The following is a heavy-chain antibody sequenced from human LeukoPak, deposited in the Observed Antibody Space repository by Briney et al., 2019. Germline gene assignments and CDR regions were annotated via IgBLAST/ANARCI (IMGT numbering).Heavy chain of an antibody. CDR1: GFTFSSYA. CDR3: AKGSPKYSSSWYYAFDI. Sequence: PGGSLRLSCAASGFTFSSYAMSWVRQAPGKGLEWVSAISGSGGSTYYADSVKGRFTISRDNSKNTLYLQMNSLRAEDTAVYYCAKGSPKYSSSWYYAFDIWGQGTMVTVSS. V-gene: IGHV3-23*01. CDR2: ISGSGGST. D-gene: IGHD6-13*01. J-gene: IGHJ3*02.